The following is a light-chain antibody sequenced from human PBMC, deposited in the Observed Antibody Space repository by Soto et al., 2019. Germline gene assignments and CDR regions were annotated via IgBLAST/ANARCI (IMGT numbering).Light chain of an antibody. CDR2: LNSDGSH. CDR1: SGHSSYA. CDR3: QTWGTGIAV. J-gene: IGLJ7*01. V-gene: IGLV4-69*01. Sequence: VVTQSPSASASLGASVNLTCTLSSGHSSYAIAWHQQQPEKGPRYLMNLNSDGSHSKGDGIPDRFSGSSSGAERYLTISSLQSEDEADYYCQTWGTGIAVFGGGTQLTVL.